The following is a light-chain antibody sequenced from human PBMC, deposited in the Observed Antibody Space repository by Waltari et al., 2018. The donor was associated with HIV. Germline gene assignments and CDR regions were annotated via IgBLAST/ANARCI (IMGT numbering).Light chain of an antibody. CDR1: QGVNIN. CDR3: QQYNNWPYT. V-gene: IGKV3-15*01. J-gene: IGKJ2*01. Sequence: EILMTQSPDTLSVSPGETATLSCRASQGVNINLAWYQQRPGQAPRHLIYRASTRATGIPARFSGSGSGTEFTLTITSLQSEDFTIYYCQQYNNWPYTFGQGTKLEI. CDR2: RAS.